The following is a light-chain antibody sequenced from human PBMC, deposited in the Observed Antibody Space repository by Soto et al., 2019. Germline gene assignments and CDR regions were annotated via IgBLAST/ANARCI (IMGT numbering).Light chain of an antibody. CDR1: QIISIN. CDR3: QQFRNWPWT. CDR2: AGS. J-gene: IGKJ1*01. Sequence: EIVLTQSPGTLSVSPGERVTLSCRSSQIISINLACYQHKPGQAPRLLIHAGSTRATGITARISGSGSGTEFTLTISSLQSEDFAVYYCQQFRNWPWTVGQGTQVDNK. V-gene: IGKV3D-15*01.